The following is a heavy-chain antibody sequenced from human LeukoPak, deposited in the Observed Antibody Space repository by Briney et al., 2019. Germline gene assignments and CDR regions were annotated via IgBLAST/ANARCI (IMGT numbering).Heavy chain of an antibody. Sequence: GGSLRLSCAASGFTVSSNYTSWVRQAPGKGLEWVAFIRYDGSNKYYADSVKGRFTISRDNSKNTLYLQMNSLRAEDTAVYYCARGGKRALTGTRSPQYFQHWGQGTLVTVSS. CDR2: IRYDGSNK. CDR3: ARGGKRALTGTRSPQYFQH. CDR1: GFTVSSNY. J-gene: IGHJ1*01. V-gene: IGHV3-30*02. D-gene: IGHD6-19*01.